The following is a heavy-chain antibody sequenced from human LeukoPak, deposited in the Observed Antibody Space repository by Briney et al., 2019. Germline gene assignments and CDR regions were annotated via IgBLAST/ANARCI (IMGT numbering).Heavy chain of an antibody. V-gene: IGHV3-23*01. CDR2: ISASGGST. CDR3: AKVRKYCSTTSCPFYFDY. Sequence: GGSLRLSCAPSGFTFSSYAMSWVRQAPGKGLEWVSAISASGGSTYYADSVKGRFTISRDNSKNTLYLQMNSLRAEDTAVYYCAKVRKYCSTTSCPFYFDYWGQGTLVTVSS. D-gene: IGHD2-2*01. J-gene: IGHJ4*02. CDR1: GFTFSSYA.